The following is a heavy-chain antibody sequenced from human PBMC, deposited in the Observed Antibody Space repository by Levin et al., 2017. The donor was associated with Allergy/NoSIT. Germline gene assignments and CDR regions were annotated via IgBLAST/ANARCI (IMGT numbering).Heavy chain of an antibody. CDR3: ATRGSGRSLDS. V-gene: IGHV3-53*01. Sequence: GGSLRLSCTASGITVGINYMCWVRQAPGKGLEWVSLIYSGGSTHYADSVEGRFTISRDSSKNTLYLQMNRLRAEDTAMYYCATRGSGRSLDSWGQGTLVTVSS. D-gene: IGHD3-10*01. J-gene: IGHJ4*02. CDR1: GITVGINY. CDR2: IYSGGST.